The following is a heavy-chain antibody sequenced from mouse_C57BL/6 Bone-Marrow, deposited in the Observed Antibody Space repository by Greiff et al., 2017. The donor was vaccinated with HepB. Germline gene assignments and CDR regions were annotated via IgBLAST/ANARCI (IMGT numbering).Heavy chain of an antibody. CDR2: IYPRSGNT. Sequence: QVQLQQSGAELARPGASVKLSCKASGYTFTSYGISWVKQRTGQGLEWIGEIYPRSGNTYYNEKFKGKATLTADKSSSTAYMELRSLTSEDSAVYFCARSRGYHWFAYWGQGTLVTVSA. D-gene: IGHD2-2*01. V-gene: IGHV1-81*01. CDR3: ARSRGYHWFAY. J-gene: IGHJ3*01. CDR1: GYTFTSYG.